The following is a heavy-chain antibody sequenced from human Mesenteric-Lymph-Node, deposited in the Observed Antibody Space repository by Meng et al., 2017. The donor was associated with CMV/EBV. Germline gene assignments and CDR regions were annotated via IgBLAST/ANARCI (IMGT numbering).Heavy chain of an antibody. J-gene: IGHJ4*02. V-gene: IGHV4-59*01. Sequence: SETLSLTCAVYGGSFSDYHWSWIRQSPGKGLEWIGYIYYSGSTNYNPSLKSRVTISVDTSKNQFSLKLSSVTAADTAVYYCARESYNWNDVSDSGYWGQGTLVTVSS. CDR2: IYYSGST. D-gene: IGHD1-20*01. CDR1: GGSFSDYH. CDR3: ARESYNWNDVSDSGY.